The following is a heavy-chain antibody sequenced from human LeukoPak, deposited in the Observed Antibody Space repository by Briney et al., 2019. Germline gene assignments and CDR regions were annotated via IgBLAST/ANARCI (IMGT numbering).Heavy chain of an antibody. V-gene: IGHV4-4*07. D-gene: IGHD3-22*01. CDR1: GASISSYY. Sequence: SETLSLTCTVSGASISSYYWSWIRQPAGKGLEWIGRIYASGTTNYNPSLKSRVTMSVDTSKNQFSLNLSSVTAADTAVYYCAMGSGFRDSHYFDYWGQGTLVTVSS. J-gene: IGHJ4*02. CDR2: IYASGTT. CDR3: AMGSGFRDSHYFDY.